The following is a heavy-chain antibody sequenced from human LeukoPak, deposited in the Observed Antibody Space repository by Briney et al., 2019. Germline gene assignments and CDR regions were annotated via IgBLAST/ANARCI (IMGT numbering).Heavy chain of an antibody. D-gene: IGHD1-1*01. Sequence: PGGSLRLSCAASGLTLSSYSMNWVRQAPGRGVEWVSYISSSRSTIYYADSVKGRFTISRDNAKNSLYLQMNSLRAEDTAVYYCARVSGPGNFDYWGQGTLVTVSS. J-gene: IGHJ4*02. CDR2: ISSSRSTI. CDR1: GLTLSSYS. V-gene: IGHV3-48*01. CDR3: ARVSGPGNFDY.